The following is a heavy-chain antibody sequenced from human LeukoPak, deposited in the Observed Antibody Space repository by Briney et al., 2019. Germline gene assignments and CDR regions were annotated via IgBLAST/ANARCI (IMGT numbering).Heavy chain of an antibody. V-gene: IGHV4-39*07. CDR2: INHSGST. CDR3: ARGIRYCSGGSCYGGMDV. D-gene: IGHD2-15*01. CDR1: GGSISSSSYY. Sequence: PSETLSLTCTVSGGSISSSSYYWSWIRQPPGKGLEWIGEINHSGSTNYNPSLKSRVTISVDTSKNQFSLKLNSVTAADTAVYYCARGIRYCSGGSCYGGMDVWGQGTTVTVSS. J-gene: IGHJ6*02.